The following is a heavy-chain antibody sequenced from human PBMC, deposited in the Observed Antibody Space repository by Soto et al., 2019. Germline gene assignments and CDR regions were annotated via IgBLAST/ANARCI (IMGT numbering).Heavy chain of an antibody. D-gene: IGHD1-26*01. CDR1: VLSGNIYE. CDR2: INSDGSTV. CDR3: ERDASSYSGRIWHIDY. Sequence: PGGSXGLSGSSPVLSGNIYESDGFGQAPGKGLEWVSYINSDGSTVYYADSVKGRFNISRHNAKNSPYLPLHSLRAEETAVYYSERDASSYSGRIWHIDYWGQGTLVTVSS. J-gene: IGHJ4*02. V-gene: IGHV3-48*03.